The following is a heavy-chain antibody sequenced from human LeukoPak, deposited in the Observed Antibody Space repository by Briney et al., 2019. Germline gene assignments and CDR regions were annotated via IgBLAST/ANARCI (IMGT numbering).Heavy chain of an antibody. J-gene: IGHJ4*02. Sequence: PSETLSLTCAVYGGSFSGYYWSWIRQPPGKGLEWIGEINHSGSTNYNPSLKSRVTISVDTSKNQFSLKLSSVTAADTAVYYCARHALRRRDGYNPIRKYYFDYWGQGTLVTVSS. CDR1: GGSFSGYY. CDR3: ARHALRRRDGYNPIRKYYFDY. D-gene: IGHD5-24*01. CDR2: INHSGST. V-gene: IGHV4-34*01.